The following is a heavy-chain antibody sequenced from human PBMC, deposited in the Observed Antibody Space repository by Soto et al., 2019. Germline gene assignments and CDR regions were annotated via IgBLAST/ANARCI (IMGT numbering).Heavy chain of an antibody. CDR3: ARRSGGNTVTKYYYYYMDV. Sequence: SETLSLTCTVSGGSISSGGYYWSWIRQHPGKGLEWIGYIYYSGSTYYNPSLKSRVTISVDTSKNQFSLKLSSVTAADTAVYYCARRSGGNTVTKYYYYYMDVWGKGTTVTVSS. J-gene: IGHJ6*03. V-gene: IGHV4-31*03. D-gene: IGHD4-17*01. CDR2: IYYSGST. CDR1: GGSISSGGYY.